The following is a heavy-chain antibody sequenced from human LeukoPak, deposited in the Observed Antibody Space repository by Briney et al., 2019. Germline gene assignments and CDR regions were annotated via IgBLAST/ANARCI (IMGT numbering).Heavy chain of an antibody. CDR3: ARGSVVPAAIPDY. Sequence: ASVKVSCKASGYTFTGYYMHWVRQAPGQGLEWMGWINPDSGGTNYAQKFQGRVTMTRDTSISTAYMELSRLRSDDTAVYYCARGSVVPAAIPDYWGQGTLVTVSS. CDR2: INPDSGGT. CDR1: GYTFTGYY. V-gene: IGHV1-2*02. J-gene: IGHJ4*02. D-gene: IGHD2-2*01.